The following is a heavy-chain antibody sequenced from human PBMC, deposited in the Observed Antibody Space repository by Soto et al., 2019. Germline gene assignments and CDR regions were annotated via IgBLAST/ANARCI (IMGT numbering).Heavy chain of an antibody. CDR1: GGSISSGGYY. Sequence: QVQLQESGPGLVKPSQTLSLTCTVSGGSISSGGYYWSWIRQHPGKGLEWIGYIYYSGSTYYNPXXXXXXXXSXXXXXXXXXXXXXXXTAXXXXXXYCARFIPGTGNDYWGQGTLVTV. D-gene: IGHD1-20*01. J-gene: IGHJ4*02. V-gene: IGHV4-31*01. CDR3: ARFIPGTGNDY. CDR2: IYYSGST.